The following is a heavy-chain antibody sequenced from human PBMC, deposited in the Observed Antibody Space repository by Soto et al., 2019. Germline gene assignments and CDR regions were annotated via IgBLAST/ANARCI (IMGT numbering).Heavy chain of an antibody. CDR2: IYYGGTT. CDR3: ARLGRYYQSLDS. CDR1: GGSISSFY. Sequence: SETLSLTCTVSGGSISSFYWSWIRQSPGKGLEWVGYIYYGGTTSYNPSLKSRVTISLETSKSQFSLRLTSVTAADTAVYYCARLGRYYQSLDSWGPGTLVTVSS. D-gene: IGHD3-10*01. J-gene: IGHJ5*01. V-gene: IGHV4-59*08.